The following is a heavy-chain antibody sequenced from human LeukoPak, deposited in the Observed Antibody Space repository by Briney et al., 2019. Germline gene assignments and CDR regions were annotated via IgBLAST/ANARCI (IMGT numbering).Heavy chain of an antibody. J-gene: IGHJ4*02. Sequence: ASVKVSCKASGYTFTGYQMHWVRQAPGQGLEWMGWINPNSGDTHYAQKFQGRVTMTRDTSISTAYMELSRLRSDDTAVYYCARARIRYFDWLSLGYWGQGTLVTVSS. V-gene: IGHV1-2*02. D-gene: IGHD3-9*01. CDR3: ARARIRYFDWLSLGY. CDR1: GYTFTGYQ. CDR2: INPNSGDT.